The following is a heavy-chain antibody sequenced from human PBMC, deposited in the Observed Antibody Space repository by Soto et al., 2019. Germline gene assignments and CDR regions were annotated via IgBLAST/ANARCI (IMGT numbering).Heavy chain of an antibody. D-gene: IGHD2-15*01. J-gene: IGHJ5*02. Sequence: GGSLRLSCAASGFTFSSYSMNWVRQAPGKGLEWVSYISSSSSTIYYADSVKGRFTISRDNAKNSLYLQMNSLRAEGTAVYYCARGPIGYCSGGSCYSFLFDPWGQGTLVTVSS. CDR2: ISSSSSTI. CDR3: ARGPIGYCSGGSCYSFLFDP. V-gene: IGHV3-48*01. CDR1: GFTFSSYS.